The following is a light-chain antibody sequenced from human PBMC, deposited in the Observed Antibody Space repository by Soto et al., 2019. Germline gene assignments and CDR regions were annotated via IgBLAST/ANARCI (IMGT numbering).Light chain of an antibody. CDR3: CSYAGTYTRV. Sequence: ALTQPRSVSGSPGQSVTISCTRTSSDVANYNYVSWYQQHPGKAPKLMIYDVNKRPSGVPYRFSGSKSGNTASLTISGLQAEDEADYYCCSYAGTYTRVFGNGTKVTVL. V-gene: IGLV2-11*01. J-gene: IGLJ1*01. CDR1: SSDVANYNY. CDR2: DVN.